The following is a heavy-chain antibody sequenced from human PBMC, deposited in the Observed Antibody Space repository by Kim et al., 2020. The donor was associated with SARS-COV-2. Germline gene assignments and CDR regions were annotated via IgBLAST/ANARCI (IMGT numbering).Heavy chain of an antibody. CDR3: ARGSDH. CDR1: GFTFNIDA. Sequence: GGSLRLSCAASGFTFNIDAMIWVRQAPGMGLECVSVITGSGDNTHYADSVKGRLTISRDNSESMLYLQMNSLRVEDTAIYYCARGSDHWGQGTLVTVSS. CDR2: ITGSGDNT. J-gene: IGHJ4*02. V-gene: IGHV3-23*01.